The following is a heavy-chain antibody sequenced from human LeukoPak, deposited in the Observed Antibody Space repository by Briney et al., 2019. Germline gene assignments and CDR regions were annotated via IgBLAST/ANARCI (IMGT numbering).Heavy chain of an antibody. CDR3: ARVMTTVMTKTFDY. V-gene: IGHV4-39*01. D-gene: IGHD4-17*01. Sequence: SETLSLICTVSGGSISSSIYYWGWIRQAPGKGLEWIGNIYYSGTTYYNPSLKSRVTISVDTSRNQFSLKLSSVTAADTAVYYRARVMTTVMTKTFDYWGQGTLVTVSS. CDR1: GGSISSSIYY. J-gene: IGHJ4*02. CDR2: IYYSGTT.